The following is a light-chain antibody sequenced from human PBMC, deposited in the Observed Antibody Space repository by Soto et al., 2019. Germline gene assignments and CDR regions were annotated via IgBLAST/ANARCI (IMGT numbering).Light chain of an antibody. V-gene: IGKV4-1*01. CDR3: QQYYSTPLT. CDR1: QSLLFSTNNKNY. Sequence: IVMTQSPDSLAVSLGERTTIHCKSSQSLLFSTNNKNYFAWYQQKPGQPPKLLIYWASTRESGVPDRFNGSGSGTDFTLTISSLQAEDVAVYYCQQYYSTPLTCGGGTKVEI. CDR2: WAS. J-gene: IGKJ4*01.